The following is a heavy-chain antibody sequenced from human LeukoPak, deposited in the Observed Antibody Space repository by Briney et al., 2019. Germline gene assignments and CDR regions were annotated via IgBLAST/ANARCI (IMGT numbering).Heavy chain of an antibody. D-gene: IGHD6-19*01. V-gene: IGHV1-2*02. Sequence: ASVKVSCKASGYTFTGYYMHWVRQAPGQGLGWMGWINPNSGGTNYAQKFQGRVTMTRDTSISTAYMELSRLRSDDTAVYYCARDSRYSSGWHFDYWGQGTLVTVSS. CDR3: ARDSRYSSGWHFDY. CDR1: GYTFTGYY. J-gene: IGHJ4*02. CDR2: INPNSGGT.